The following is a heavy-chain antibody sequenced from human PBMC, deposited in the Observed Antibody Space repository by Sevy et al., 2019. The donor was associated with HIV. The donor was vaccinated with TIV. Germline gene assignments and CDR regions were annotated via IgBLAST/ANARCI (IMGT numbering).Heavy chain of an antibody. Sequence: ASVKVSCKASGYTFTGYYMHWMRQAPGQGLEWMGWINPDSGGPTYSPKFQGRVTLTRDTSISTAYMDLSRLKSDDTAVYYCVRDDRDGYFEYWGQRTLVTVSS. CDR3: VRDDRDGYFEY. J-gene: IGHJ4*02. CDR1: GYTFTGYY. V-gene: IGHV1-2*02. CDR2: INPDSGGP.